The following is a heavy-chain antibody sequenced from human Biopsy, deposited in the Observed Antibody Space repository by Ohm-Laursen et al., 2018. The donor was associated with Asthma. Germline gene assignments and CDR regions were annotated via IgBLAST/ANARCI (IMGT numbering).Heavy chain of an antibody. V-gene: IGHV1-69*13. Sequence: VKISCKPLGGTFNTYVIGWVRRAPGQGLEWMGGINSVFGTTTYPQKFQDRVTITADDSTSTVYMELSSLRSEDTAVYYCARKAGSCISRTCYSLDFWGQGTLVTVSS. CDR2: INSVFGTT. D-gene: IGHD2-2*01. CDR1: GGTFNTYV. CDR3: ARKAGSCISRTCYSLDF. J-gene: IGHJ4*02.